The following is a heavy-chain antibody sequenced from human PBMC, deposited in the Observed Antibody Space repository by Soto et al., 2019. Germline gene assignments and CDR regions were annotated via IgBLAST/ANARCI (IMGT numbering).Heavy chain of an antibody. CDR1: GGSISSYY. CDR3: AGFHLLRLGPYYFDY. J-gene: IGHJ4*02. CDR2: IYYSGST. D-gene: IGHD5-12*01. V-gene: IGHV4-59*08. Sequence: SETLSLTCTVSGGSISSYYWSWIRQPPGKGLEWIGYIYYSGSTNYNPSLKSRVTISVDTSKNRFSLKLSSVTAADTAVYYCAGFHLLRLGPYYFDYWGQGTLVTVSS.